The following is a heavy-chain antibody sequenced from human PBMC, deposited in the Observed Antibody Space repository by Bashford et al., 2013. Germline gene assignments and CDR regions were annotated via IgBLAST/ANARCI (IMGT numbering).Heavy chain of an antibody. CDR3: ARDRLGGTTTVTTWGSRSYGMDV. J-gene: IGHJ6*02. V-gene: IGHV1-69*06. CDR1: GGTFSSYA. CDR2: IIPIFGTA. Sequence: SVKVSCKASGGTFSSYAISWVRQAPGQGLEWMGGIIPIFGTANYAQKFQGRVTITADKSTSTAYMELSSLRSEDTAVYYCARDRLGGTTTVTTWGSRSYGMDVWGQGTTVTVSS. D-gene: IGHD4-11*01.